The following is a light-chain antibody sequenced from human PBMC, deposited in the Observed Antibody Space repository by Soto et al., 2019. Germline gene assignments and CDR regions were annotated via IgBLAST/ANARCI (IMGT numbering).Light chain of an antibody. J-gene: IGKJ1*01. V-gene: IGKV3-20*01. CDR1: QSVSSSY. CDR2: GAS. Sequence: EIVLTQSPGTLSLSPGERAPLSCRASQSVSSSYLAWYQQKPGQAPRLLIYGASSRATGIPDRFSGSGSGTDFTLTISRLEPEDFAVYYCQQYGSSPRTFVKGTKVEI. CDR3: QQYGSSPRT.